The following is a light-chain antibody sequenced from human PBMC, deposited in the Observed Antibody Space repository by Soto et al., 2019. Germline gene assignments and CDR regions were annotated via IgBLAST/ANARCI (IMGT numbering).Light chain of an antibody. CDR3: AAWDDTLRTLV. J-gene: IGLJ3*02. CDR1: NSNIGTNA. Sequence: QSVLTQPPSASGTPGQRVTISCSGSNSNIGTNAVNWYQQIPGTAHKLLIYNNNQRPPGVPDRFSGAKSGTSASLAISGLQSEEVADYPCAAWDDTLRTLVFGGGTKVTVL. CDR2: NNN. V-gene: IGLV1-44*01.